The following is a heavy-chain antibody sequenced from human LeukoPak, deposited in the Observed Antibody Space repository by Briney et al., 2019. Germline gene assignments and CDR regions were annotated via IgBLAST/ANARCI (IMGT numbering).Heavy chain of an antibody. CDR3: AKDLMPYSSSWPAY. V-gene: IGHV3-30*18. CDR1: GFTFRSYG. CDR2: TSHDGSKK. D-gene: IGHD6-13*01. J-gene: IGHJ4*02. Sequence: PGGSLRLSCSASGFTFRSYGMHWVRQAPGKGLEWVTLTSHDGSKKYYADSVKGRFTISRDNSKDTLYLQMNSLSAEDTAVYYCAKDLMPYSSSWPAYGGQGTLVTVSS.